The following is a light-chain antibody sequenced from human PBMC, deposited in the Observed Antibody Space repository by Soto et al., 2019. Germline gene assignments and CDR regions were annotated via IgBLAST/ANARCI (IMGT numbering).Light chain of an antibody. CDR1: QSVSSY. V-gene: IGKV3-11*01. CDR2: DTS. J-gene: IGKJ3*01. CDR3: QLRSYRPLP. Sequence: EKELKNSAAALSVYQGERGSLSCMARQSVSSYLAWYQQKPGQAPRLLIYDTSIRASGIPARFSGSGSGTDFTLTICSLDPEDSAVYYCQLRSYRPLPFGHGTILD.